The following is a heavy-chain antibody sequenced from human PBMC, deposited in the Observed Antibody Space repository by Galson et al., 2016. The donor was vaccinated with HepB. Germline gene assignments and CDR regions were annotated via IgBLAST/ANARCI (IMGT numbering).Heavy chain of an antibody. CDR2: ISSDGGNK. D-gene: IGHD1-7*01. Sequence: SLRLSCAASGFTFSDCGIHWVRQAPGKGLEWVAVISSDGGNKYYADSVKARFTISRDNSKNMLYLQMNSLRPEDTAVYYCAKDSLNGIIGSTAIDYWGQGTLVTVSS. CDR1: GFTFSDCG. J-gene: IGHJ4*02. CDR3: AKDSLNGIIGSTAIDY. V-gene: IGHV3-30*18.